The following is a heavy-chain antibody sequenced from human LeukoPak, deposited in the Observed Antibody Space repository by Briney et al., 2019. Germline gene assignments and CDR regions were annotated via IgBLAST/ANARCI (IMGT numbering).Heavy chain of an antibody. CDR1: GFTFSSYA. V-gene: IGHV3-23*01. D-gene: IGHD3-10*01. CDR3: AKVHGSGSYYPSHYDY. Sequence: GGSLRLSCAASGFTFSSYAMSWVRQAPGKGLEWVSAISGSGGSTYYADSVEGRFTISRDNSKNTLYLQMNSLRAEDTAVYYCAKVHGSGSYYPSHYDYWGQGTLVTVSS. CDR2: ISGSGGST. J-gene: IGHJ4*02.